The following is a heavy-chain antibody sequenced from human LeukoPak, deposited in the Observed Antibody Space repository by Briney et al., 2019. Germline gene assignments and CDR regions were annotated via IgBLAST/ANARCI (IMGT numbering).Heavy chain of an antibody. Sequence: SETLSLTCNLSGDSSSTTTYYWSWIRQPAGKGLEWTGRIYTSGSTNYNPSLKSRVTMSVDTSKNQFSLKLSSVTAADTAVYYCAAGAGPYYYDSSGYYPFDYWGQGTLVTVSS. J-gene: IGHJ4*02. D-gene: IGHD3-22*01. CDR1: GDSSSTTTYY. CDR2: IYTSGST. V-gene: IGHV4-4*07. CDR3: AAGAGPYYYDSSGYYPFDY.